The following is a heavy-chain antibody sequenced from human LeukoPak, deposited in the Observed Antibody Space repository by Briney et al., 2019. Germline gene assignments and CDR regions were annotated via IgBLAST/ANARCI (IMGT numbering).Heavy chain of an antibody. CDR1: GFTFINAW. V-gene: IGHV3-23*01. CDR2: ISGSGGST. J-gene: IGHJ4*02. D-gene: IGHD2-15*01. CDR3: AKDLLRHGSNCGPFDY. Sequence: PGGSLRLSCAASGFTFINAWMAWVRQAPGKGLEWVSAISGSGGSTYYADSVKGRFTISRDNSKNTLYLQMNSLRAEDTAVYYCAKDLLRHGSNCGPFDYWGQGTLVTVSS.